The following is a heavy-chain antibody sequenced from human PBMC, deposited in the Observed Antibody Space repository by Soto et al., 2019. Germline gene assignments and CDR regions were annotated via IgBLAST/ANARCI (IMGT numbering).Heavy chain of an antibody. J-gene: IGHJ4*02. CDR3: VRGGLVGATRTFDY. CDR2: INPNSGGT. CDR1: GYTFTGYY. V-gene: IGHV1-2*04. Sequence: QVQLVQSGAEVKKPGASVKVSCKASGYTFTGYYMHWVRQAPGQGLEWMGWINPNSGGTNYAQKFQGWVTMARDTPISTAYMELSRLRSDDTAVYYWVRGGLVGATRTFDYWGQGTLVTVSS. D-gene: IGHD1-26*01.